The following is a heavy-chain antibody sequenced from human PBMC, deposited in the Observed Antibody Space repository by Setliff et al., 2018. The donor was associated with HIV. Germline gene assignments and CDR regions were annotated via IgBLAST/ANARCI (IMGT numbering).Heavy chain of an antibody. CDR1: GFTFSGTW. J-gene: IGHJ3*02. V-gene: IGHV3-7*01. CDR3: ARGKDTFI. CDR2: IKQDGTEK. Sequence: LRLSCAASGFTFSGTWMAWVRQAPGKGPEWVASIKQDGTEKHYMDSLKGRFTISRDNADNSLYLQMNRLRAEETAVYYCARGKDTFIWGQGTMVTVSS.